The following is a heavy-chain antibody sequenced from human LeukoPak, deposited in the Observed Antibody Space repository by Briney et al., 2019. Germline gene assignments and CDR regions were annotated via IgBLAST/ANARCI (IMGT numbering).Heavy chain of an antibody. Sequence: PGGSLRLSCAASGFTFSSYGMHWVRQAPGRGLEYVSAISSNGGSTYYANSVKGRFTISRDNSKNTLYLQMGSLRAEDMAVYYCARERAVAGTSWFDPWGQGTLVTVSS. CDR3: ARERAVAGTSWFDP. CDR2: ISSNGGST. V-gene: IGHV3-64*01. CDR1: GFTFSSYG. D-gene: IGHD6-19*01. J-gene: IGHJ5*02.